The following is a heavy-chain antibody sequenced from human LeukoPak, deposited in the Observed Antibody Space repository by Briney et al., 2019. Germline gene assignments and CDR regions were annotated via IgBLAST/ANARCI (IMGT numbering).Heavy chain of an antibody. CDR1: GYTFTSYA. D-gene: IGHD5-18*01. J-gene: IGHJ5*02. CDR2: ISAYNGNT. CDR3: ARLLDTAMVTSYWFDP. V-gene: IGHV1-18*01. Sequence: ASVKVSCKASGYTFTSYAISWVRQAPRQGLEWMGGISAYNGNTNYAQKLQGRVTMTTDTSTSTAYMELRSLRSDDTAVYYCARLLDTAMVTSYWFDPWGQGTLVTVSS.